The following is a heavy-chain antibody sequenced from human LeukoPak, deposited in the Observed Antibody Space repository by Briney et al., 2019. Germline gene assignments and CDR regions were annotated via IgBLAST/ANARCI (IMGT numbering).Heavy chain of an antibody. CDR1: GYSFTGYN. V-gene: IGHV1-2*06. CDR3: ARSGNLIAASVTKDYYYYMDV. Sequence: ASVKVPCKASGYSFTGYNIHWVRHAPAQGLEWIGRINPHRGGTRFTQKFQDRITMTIDKSDKTVYMELNSVTSGDTAVYFCARSGNLIAASVTKDYYYYMDVWGKGITVTVSS. J-gene: IGHJ6*03. CDR2: INPHRGGT. D-gene: IGHD6-13*01.